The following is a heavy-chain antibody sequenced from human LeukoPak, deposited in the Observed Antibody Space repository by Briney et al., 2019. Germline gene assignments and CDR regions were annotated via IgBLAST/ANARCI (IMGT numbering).Heavy chain of an antibody. J-gene: IGHJ6*02. CDR1: GGSISSYY. D-gene: IGHD2-2*01. Sequence: SETLSLTCTVSGGSISSYYWSWIRQPAGKGLEWIGRIYTSGSTNYNPSLKSRVTMSVDTSKNQFSLKLSSVTAADTAVYYCAREPVVVVPAAIYYYYGMDVWGQGTRSPSP. CDR2: IYTSGST. CDR3: AREPVVVVPAAIYYYYGMDV. V-gene: IGHV4-4*07.